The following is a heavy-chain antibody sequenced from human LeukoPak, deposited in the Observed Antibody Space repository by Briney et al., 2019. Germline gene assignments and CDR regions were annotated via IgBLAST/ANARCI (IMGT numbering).Heavy chain of an antibody. V-gene: IGHV3-23*01. Sequence: GGSLRLSCAASGFTFSNYALTWVRQAPGKGLEWVSSIDGRGDDTHYADSVKGRFIISRDNSKNTLSLQLNSLRPEDTALYYCAKHFCTGLDCSLFDSWGQGTLVTVSS. D-gene: IGHD3/OR15-3a*01. CDR1: GFTFSNYA. CDR2: IDGRGDDT. J-gene: IGHJ4*02. CDR3: AKHFCTGLDCSLFDS.